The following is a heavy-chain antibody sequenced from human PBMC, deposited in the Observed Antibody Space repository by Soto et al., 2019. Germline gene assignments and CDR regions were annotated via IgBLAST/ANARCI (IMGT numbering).Heavy chain of an antibody. Sequence: QVQLVQSGAEVKKPGASVKVSCKASGYTFTSYGISWVRQAPGQGREWMGWISAYNGNTNYAQKLQGRVTMTTDTSTSTAYMELRSLRSDDTAVYYCARHYCRSTSCFVRRAFDIWGQGTMFTVSS. CDR3: ARHYCRSTSCFVRRAFDI. D-gene: IGHD2-2*01. CDR2: ISAYNGNT. J-gene: IGHJ3*02. CDR1: GYTFTSYG. V-gene: IGHV1-18*01.